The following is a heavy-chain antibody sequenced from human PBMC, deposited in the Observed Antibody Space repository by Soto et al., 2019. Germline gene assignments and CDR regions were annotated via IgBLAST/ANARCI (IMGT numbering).Heavy chain of an antibody. Sequence: PSETLSLTCTVSGGSISSYYWNWIRQPPGKGLEWIGYISYSGSTNYNPSLKSRVTISVDTSKTQFSLKLNSVSAADTAVYYCARGPSGDKVDYWGQGILVTVSS. D-gene: IGHD7-27*01. V-gene: IGHV4-59*08. CDR3: ARGPSGDKVDY. CDR1: GGSISSYY. J-gene: IGHJ4*02. CDR2: ISYSGST.